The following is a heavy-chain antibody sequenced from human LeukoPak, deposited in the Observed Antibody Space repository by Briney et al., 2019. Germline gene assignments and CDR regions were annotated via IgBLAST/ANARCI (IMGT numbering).Heavy chain of an antibody. J-gene: IGHJ4*02. CDR2: VSYDALEK. V-gene: IGHV3-30-3*01. CDR1: GFTFSSYA. CDR3: ARDIRGWASS. D-gene: IGHD3-10*01. Sequence: GGSLRLSCAASGFTFSSYAMSWVRQAPGQGLQWVAVVSYDALEKNYADSVRGRFTISRDNSKKTLFLQMNSLRPDDTAVYYCARDIRGWASSWGQGTLVTVSS.